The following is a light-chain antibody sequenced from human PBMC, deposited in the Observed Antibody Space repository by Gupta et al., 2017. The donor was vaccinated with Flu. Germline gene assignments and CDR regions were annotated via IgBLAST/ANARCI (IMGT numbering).Light chain of an antibody. V-gene: IGKV1-6*01. CDR1: QDIRKD. J-gene: IGKJ2*01. CDR3: RQNDNYPRT. Sequence: AIQMTQSPSSLSASVGDRVTITCRASQDIRKDLDWYQQKPGKAPKLLIYDASSLQSGVPSRFSGSGSGTDFTLTISSLQPEDFATYYCRQNDNYPRTFGQGTKLEIK. CDR2: DAS.